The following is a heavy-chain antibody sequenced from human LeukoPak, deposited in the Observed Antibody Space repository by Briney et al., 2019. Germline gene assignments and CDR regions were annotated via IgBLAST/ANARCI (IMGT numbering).Heavy chain of an antibody. J-gene: IGHJ3*02. Sequence: SETLSLTCAVYGGSFSGYYWSWIRQPPGKGLEWIGEINHSGSTNYNPSLKSRVTISVDTSKNQFSLKLSSVTAADTAVYYCARHAADTAMAIEDDAFDIWGQGTMVTVSS. CDR3: ARHAADTAMAIEDDAFDI. CDR1: GGSFSGYY. CDR2: INHSGST. D-gene: IGHD5-18*01. V-gene: IGHV4-34*01.